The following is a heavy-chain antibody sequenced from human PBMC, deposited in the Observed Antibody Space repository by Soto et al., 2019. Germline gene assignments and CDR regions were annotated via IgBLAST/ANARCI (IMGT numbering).Heavy chain of an antibody. CDR1: GYTFTGYY. CDR2: INPNSGGT. CDR3: ARGAAADHAIKTSIIDY. V-gene: IGHV1-2*04. D-gene: IGHD6-13*01. Sequence: ASVKVSCKASGYTFTGYYMHWVRQAPGQGLEWMGWINPNSGGTNYAQKFQGWVTMTRDTSISTAYMELSRLRSDDTAVYYCARGAAADHAIKTSIIDYWGQGTLVTVSS. J-gene: IGHJ4*02.